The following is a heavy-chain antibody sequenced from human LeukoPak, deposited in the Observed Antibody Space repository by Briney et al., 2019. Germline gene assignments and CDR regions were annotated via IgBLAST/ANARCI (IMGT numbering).Heavy chain of an antibody. V-gene: IGHV3-48*03. Sequence: GGSLRLSCTASGFTFSDYDMSWVRQAPGKGLEWVSYISSSGSTIYYADSVKGRFTISRDNAKNSLYLQMNSLRAEDTAVYYCARRKVATADYWGQGTLVTVSS. J-gene: IGHJ4*02. CDR1: GFTFSDYD. D-gene: IGHD5-12*01. CDR3: ARRKVATADY. CDR2: ISSSGSTI.